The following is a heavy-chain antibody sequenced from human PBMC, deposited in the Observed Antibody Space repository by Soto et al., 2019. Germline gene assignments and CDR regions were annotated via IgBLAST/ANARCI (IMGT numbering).Heavy chain of an antibody. Sequence: PSETLSLTCTVSGGSFSSYYWSWIRQPPGKGLEWIGYIYYSGSTNYNPSLKSRVTISVDTSKNQFSLKLNSMTAADTAVYYCARRGLVGATTFDYWGQGTLVTVSS. D-gene: IGHD1-26*01. CDR2: IYYSGST. J-gene: IGHJ4*02. CDR1: GGSFSSYY. V-gene: IGHV4-59*08. CDR3: ARRGLVGATTFDY.